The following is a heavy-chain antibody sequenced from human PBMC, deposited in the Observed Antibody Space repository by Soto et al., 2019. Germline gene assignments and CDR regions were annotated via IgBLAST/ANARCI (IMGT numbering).Heavy chain of an antibody. Sequence: SETLSLTCAVYGGSFSGYYWSWIRQPPGKGLEWIGEINHSGSTNYNPSLKSRVTISVDTSKNQFSLKLSSVTAADTAVYYCARGGGSGREIVVVPAANDYWGQGTLVTVSS. V-gene: IGHV4-34*01. CDR3: ARGGGSGREIVVVPAANDY. J-gene: IGHJ4*02. CDR1: GGSFSGYY. D-gene: IGHD2-2*01. CDR2: INHSGST.